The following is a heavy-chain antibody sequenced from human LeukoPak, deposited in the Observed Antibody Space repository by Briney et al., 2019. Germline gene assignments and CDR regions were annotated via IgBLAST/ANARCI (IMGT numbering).Heavy chain of an antibody. CDR1: GGSISSYY. CDR2: IYYSGST. CDR3: ARLRLRYTRNGDSTSHEVFDI. Sequence: SETLSLTCTVSGGSISSYYWSWIRQPPGKGLEWIGYIYYSGSTNYNPSLKSRVTISVDTSKNQFSLKLSSVTAADTAVYYCARLRLRYTRNGDSTSHEVFDIWGQGTVVTVSS. D-gene: IGHD2-21*01. V-gene: IGHV4-59*08. J-gene: IGHJ3*02.